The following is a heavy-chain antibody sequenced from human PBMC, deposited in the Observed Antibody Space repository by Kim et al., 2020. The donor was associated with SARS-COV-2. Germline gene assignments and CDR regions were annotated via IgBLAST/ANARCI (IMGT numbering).Heavy chain of an antibody. D-gene: IGHD3-10*01. Sequence: SETLSLTCGVSGGSINSDNWWSWVRQSPGKGLEWIGKIYHSGNTNISPSLKSRITMSVDKSKNQFSLNLSSVTAADTAVYYCARGNHFGDFFDYWGQGT. V-gene: IGHV4-4*02. CDR2: IYHSGNT. J-gene: IGHJ4*02. CDR1: GGSINSDNW. CDR3: ARGNHFGDFFDY.